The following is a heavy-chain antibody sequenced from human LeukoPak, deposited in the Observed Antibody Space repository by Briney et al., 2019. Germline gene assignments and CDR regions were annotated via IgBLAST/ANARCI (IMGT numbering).Heavy chain of an antibody. CDR1: GFTFSSYA. Sequence: GGSLRLSCTASGFTFSSYAMHWVRQAPGKGLEWVAVISYDGDDGSNIYYADSVKGRFTISRDNSKSTLYLQMNSLRAEDTAVYYCAKDVHGDYVDYWGQGTLVTVSS. CDR3: AKDVHGDYVDY. J-gene: IGHJ4*02. D-gene: IGHD4-17*01. V-gene: IGHV3-30-3*01. CDR2: ISYDGDDGSNI.